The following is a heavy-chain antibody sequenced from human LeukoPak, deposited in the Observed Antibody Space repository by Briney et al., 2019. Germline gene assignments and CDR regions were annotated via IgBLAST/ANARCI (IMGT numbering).Heavy chain of an antibody. D-gene: IGHD3-9*01. CDR1: GGTFSSYA. Sequence: ASVKVSCKASGGTFSSYAISWVRQAPGQGLEWMGRIIPILGIANYAQKFQGRVTITADKSTSTAYMELSSLRSEDTAVYYCARGWYDILTGYFYYGMDVWGQGTTVTVSS. J-gene: IGHJ6*02. CDR2: IIPILGIA. CDR3: ARGWYDILTGYFYYGMDV. V-gene: IGHV1-69*04.